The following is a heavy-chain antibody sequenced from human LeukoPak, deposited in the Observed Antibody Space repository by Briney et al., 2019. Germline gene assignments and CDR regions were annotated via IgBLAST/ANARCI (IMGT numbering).Heavy chain of an antibody. D-gene: IGHD4-17*01. V-gene: IGHV3-23*01. J-gene: IGHJ4*02. CDR3: ATVWDDGDYANPY. CDR1: GFPFSSSA. CDR2: ISGNGDSI. Sequence: GGSLRLSCAVSGFPFSSSAMTWVRQAPGKGLEWVSAISGNGDSILFAGFVKGRFIVSRDNSKNTLYLQMNSLRGEDTAVYYCATVWDDGDYANPYWGQGTLVAVSS.